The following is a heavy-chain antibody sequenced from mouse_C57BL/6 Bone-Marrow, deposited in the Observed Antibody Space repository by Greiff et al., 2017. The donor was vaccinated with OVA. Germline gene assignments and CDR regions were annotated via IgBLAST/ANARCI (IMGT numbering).Heavy chain of an antibody. V-gene: IGHV1-15*01. Sequence: VQLQQSGAELVRPGASVTLSCKASGYTFTDYEMHWVKQTPVHGLEWIGAIDPETGGTAYNQKFKGKAILTADKSSSPAYMELRSLTSEDSAVDYCTRWGWLLRYYFDYWGQGTALTVSS. CDR1: GYTFTDYE. J-gene: IGHJ2*01. CDR3: TRWGWLLRYYFDY. D-gene: IGHD2-3*01. CDR2: IDPETGGT.